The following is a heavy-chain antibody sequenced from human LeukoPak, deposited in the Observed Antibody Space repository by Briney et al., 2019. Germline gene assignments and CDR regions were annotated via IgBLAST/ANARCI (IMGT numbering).Heavy chain of an antibody. CDR2: ITSSSTYI. Sequence: GGSLRLFCTACGFTFNNYNMNWLPEATEEAREWVSSITSSSTYIFYSDSVKGRFTISRDNAKNSLYLQMNSLRAEDTALYYCARVSDISVAAYFDYWGQGTLVTVSS. J-gene: IGHJ4*02. CDR1: GFTFNNYN. V-gene: IGHV3-21*04. D-gene: IGHD6-19*01. CDR3: ARVSDISVAAYFDY.